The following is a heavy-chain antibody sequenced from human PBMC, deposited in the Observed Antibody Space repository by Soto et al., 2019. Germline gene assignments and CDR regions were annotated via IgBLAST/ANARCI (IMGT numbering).Heavy chain of an antibody. CDR1: GGSISSGGYY. Sequence: PSETLSLTCTVSGGSISSGGYYWSWIRQPPGKGLEWIGYIYYSGSTYYNPSLKSRVTISVDTSKNQFSLKLSSVTAADTAVYYCAREQYCDGDCYPGDYFDYWGQRTLVTVSS. D-gene: IGHD2-21*02. CDR2: IYYSGST. J-gene: IGHJ4*02. V-gene: IGHV4-30-4*01. CDR3: AREQYCDGDCYPGDYFDY.